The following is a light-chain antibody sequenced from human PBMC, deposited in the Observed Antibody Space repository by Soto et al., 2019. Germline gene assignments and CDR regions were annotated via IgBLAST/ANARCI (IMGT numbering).Light chain of an antibody. CDR1: HSVRSI. Sequence: EIVMTQSPATLSVSPGERATLSCRASHSVRSILAWYQQTPGQAPRLLIHGASTRATGIPGRFSGSGSGTEFTLIISSLQSEDFAVYYCQQYNEWPETFGHGTRVEI. CDR3: QQYNEWPET. V-gene: IGKV3-15*01. J-gene: IGKJ1*01. CDR2: GAS.